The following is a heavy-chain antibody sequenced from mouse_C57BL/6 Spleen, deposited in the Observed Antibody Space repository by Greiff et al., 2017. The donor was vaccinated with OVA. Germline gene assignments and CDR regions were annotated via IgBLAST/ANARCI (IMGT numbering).Heavy chain of an antibody. CDR3: ARRDGYYHYYAMDY. CDR1: GYTFTSYW. Sequence: QVQLQQPGAELVKPGASVKLSCKASGYTFTSYWMQWVKQRPGQGLEWIGEIDPSDSYTNYNQKFKGKATLTVDTSSSTAYMQLSSLTSEDSAVYYCARRDGYYHYYAMDYWGQGTSVTVSS. V-gene: IGHV1-50*01. CDR2: IDPSDSYT. D-gene: IGHD2-3*01. J-gene: IGHJ4*01.